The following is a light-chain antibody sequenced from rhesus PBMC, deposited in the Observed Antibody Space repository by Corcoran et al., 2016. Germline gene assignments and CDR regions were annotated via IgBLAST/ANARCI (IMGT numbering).Light chain of an antibody. CDR1: ENVNNY. J-gene: IGKJ2*01. Sequence: DIQMTQSPSSLSASVGDRVTITCRASENVNNYLNWYQQKPGKAPKLLIYKASTLQSGVPSSFSGSGPGIDYTFTISSLQSEDVATYYCQHNYGTPYSFGQGTKVEIK. CDR3: QHNYGTPYS. CDR2: KAS. V-gene: IGKV1-74*01.